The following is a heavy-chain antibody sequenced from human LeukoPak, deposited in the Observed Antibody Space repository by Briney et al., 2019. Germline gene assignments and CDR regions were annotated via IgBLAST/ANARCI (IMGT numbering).Heavy chain of an antibody. V-gene: IGHV2-70*11. CDR3: ARIRTYYDILTGYYAWGSFDY. J-gene: IGHJ4*02. CDR1: GFSLSTSGMC. Sequence: SGPTLVNPKQTLTLTCTLSGFSLSTSGMCVSWIRQLPGKALEWLARIDWDDDKYYRTSLKTRLTISKDTSKNQVVLTMTNMDPVDTATYYCARIRTYYDILTGYYAWGSFDYWGQGTLVTVSS. D-gene: IGHD3-9*01. CDR2: IDWDDDK.